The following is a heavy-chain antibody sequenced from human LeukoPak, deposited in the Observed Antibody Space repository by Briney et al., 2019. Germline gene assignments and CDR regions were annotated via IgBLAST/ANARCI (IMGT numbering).Heavy chain of an antibody. Sequence: SETLSLTCTVSGGSINNYYWSWIRQPAGKGLEWIGRIYTSGTTNYNPSLMRRVTMSVDTSKNLFSLKLSSVTAADTAVYYCARDTGWNYPFDYWGQGTLVTVSS. CDR2: IYTSGTT. CDR1: GGSINNYY. V-gene: IGHV4-4*07. D-gene: IGHD1-7*01. J-gene: IGHJ4*02. CDR3: ARDTGWNYPFDY.